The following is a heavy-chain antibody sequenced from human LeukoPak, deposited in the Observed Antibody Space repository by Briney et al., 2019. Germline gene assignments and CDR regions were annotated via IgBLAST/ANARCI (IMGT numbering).Heavy chain of an antibody. D-gene: IGHD3-3*01. CDR2: IPYDGSNK. V-gene: IGHV3-30*18. J-gene: IGHJ6*02. Sequence: GRSLRLSCAASGFTFSSYGMHWVRQAPGKGLEWVAVIPYDGSNKYYADSVKGRFTISRDNSKNTLYLQMNSLRAEDTAVYYCAKEYYDFWSGYLSYYYYYGMDVWGQGTTVTVSS. CDR3: AKEYYDFWSGYLSYYYYYGMDV. CDR1: GFTFSSYG.